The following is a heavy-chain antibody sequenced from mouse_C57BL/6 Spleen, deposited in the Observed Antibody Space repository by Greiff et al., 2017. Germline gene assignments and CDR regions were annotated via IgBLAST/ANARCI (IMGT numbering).Heavy chain of an antibody. D-gene: IGHD2-10*01. Sequence: QVQLQQSGAELVRPGTSVKVSCKASGYAFTNYLIEWVKQRPGQGLEWIGVINPGSGGTNYNEKFKGKATLTADKSSSTAYMQLSSLTSEDSAVYFCARTMGPLQDYAMDYWGQGTSVTVSS. J-gene: IGHJ4*01. V-gene: IGHV1-54*01. CDR2: INPGSGGT. CDR3: ARTMGPLQDYAMDY. CDR1: GYAFTNYL.